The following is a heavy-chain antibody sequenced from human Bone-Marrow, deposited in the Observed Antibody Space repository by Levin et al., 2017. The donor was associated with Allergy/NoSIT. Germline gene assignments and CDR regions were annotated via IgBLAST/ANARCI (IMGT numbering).Heavy chain of an antibody. CDR1: GDSISSEFHNW. CDR3: ARGRDYVWGL. Sequence: SETLSLTYTVSGDSISSEFHNWWSWVRQPPGKGLEWIGEIHHSGRTNYNPSFKSRVAMSVDRSRNQFSVNLSSVTAADTAVYYCARGRDYVWGLWGQGILVTVSS. D-gene: IGHD3-16*01. J-gene: IGHJ4*02. CDR2: IHHSGRT. V-gene: IGHV4-4*02.